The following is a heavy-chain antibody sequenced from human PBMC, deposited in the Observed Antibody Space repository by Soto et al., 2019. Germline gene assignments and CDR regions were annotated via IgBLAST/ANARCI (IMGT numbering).Heavy chain of an antibody. J-gene: IGHJ4*02. CDR2: IYYSGNT. CDR3: ASHYDSSGYPFDY. D-gene: IGHD3-22*01. Sequence: PSETLSLTCTVSGGSISSYYWSWIRQPPGKGLEWIGYIYYSGNTNYNPSLKSRVTISVDTSKNQFSLKLSSVTAADTAVYYCASHYDSSGYPFDYWGQGTLVTVSS. V-gene: IGHV4-59*01. CDR1: GGSISSYY.